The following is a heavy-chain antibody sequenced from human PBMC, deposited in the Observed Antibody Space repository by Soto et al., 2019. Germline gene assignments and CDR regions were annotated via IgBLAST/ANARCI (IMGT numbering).Heavy chain of an antibody. CDR3: ASSSITIFGVVIPPQPGPYYFDY. D-gene: IGHD3-3*01. V-gene: IGHV4-30-4*01. Sequence: SETLSLTCTVSGGSISSGDYYWSWIRQPPGKGLEWIGYIYYSGSTYYNPSLKSRVTISVDTSKNQFSLKLSSVTAADTAVYYCASSSITIFGVVIPPQPGPYYFDYWGQGILVTVS. CDR2: IYYSGST. CDR1: GGSISSGDYY. J-gene: IGHJ4*02.